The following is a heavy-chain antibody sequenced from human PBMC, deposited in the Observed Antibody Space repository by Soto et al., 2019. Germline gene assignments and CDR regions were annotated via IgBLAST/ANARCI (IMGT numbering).Heavy chain of an antibody. J-gene: IGHJ3*02. V-gene: IGHV3-30*03. Sequence: QVQLVESGGGVVQPGRSLRLSCAASGFTFSSYGIHWVRQAPGKGLEWVAVVSYDGSNKYYADSVKGRFTISRDNSKNTLYLQMNRLRAEDTSVYYCARSSFGELFPDTLDIWGQGTMVTVSS. D-gene: IGHD3-10*01. CDR2: VSYDGSNK. CDR1: GFTFSSYG. CDR3: ARSSFGELFPDTLDI.